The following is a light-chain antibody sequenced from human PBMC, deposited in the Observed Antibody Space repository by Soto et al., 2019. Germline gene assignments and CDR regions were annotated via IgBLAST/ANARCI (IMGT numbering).Light chain of an antibody. Sequence: SYELTQPPSVSVSPGQTVSITCSGDKLGDKYVCWYQQKPGQSPVLVIYQDNKRPSGIPERFSGSNSGNTATLTISGTQAMDEADYYCQAWDSSTVIFGRGTQLTVL. CDR1: KLGDKY. CDR2: QDN. CDR3: QAWDSSTVI. V-gene: IGLV3-1*01. J-gene: IGLJ2*01.